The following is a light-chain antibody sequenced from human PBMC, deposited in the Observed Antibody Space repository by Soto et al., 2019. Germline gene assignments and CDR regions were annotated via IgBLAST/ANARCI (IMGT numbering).Light chain of an antibody. V-gene: IGKV1-39*01. CDR2: AAS. Sequence: DIQMTQSPSSLSASVGDRVIITCRASQSISTYVNWYQKKPGKGPELLIYAASTLQSGVPSRFSDSGSRTDFTLTISSLQPGDFATYYCQQSYSIPWTFGQGTTVEI. J-gene: IGKJ1*01. CDR1: QSISTY. CDR3: QQSYSIPWT.